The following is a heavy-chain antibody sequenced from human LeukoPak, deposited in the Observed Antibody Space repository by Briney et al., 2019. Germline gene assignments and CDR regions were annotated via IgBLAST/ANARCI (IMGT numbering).Heavy chain of an antibody. J-gene: IGHJ3*02. V-gene: IGHV3-33*06. D-gene: IGHD2-15*01. CDR1: GFTFSSYG. CDR3: AKDLGYCSGGSCYGNDAFDI. Sequence: PGGSLRLSCTASGFTFSSYGMHWVRQAPGKRLEWVAVIWYDGSNKYYADSVKGRFTISRDNSKNTLYLQMNSLRAEDTAVYYCAKDLGYCSGGSCYGNDAFDIWGQGTMVTVSS. CDR2: IWYDGSNK.